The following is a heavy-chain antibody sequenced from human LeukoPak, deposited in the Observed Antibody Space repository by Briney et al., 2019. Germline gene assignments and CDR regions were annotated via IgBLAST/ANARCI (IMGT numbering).Heavy chain of an antibody. CDR2: ISVDGRDT. CDR1: GFTFSNYP. Sequence: GGSLRLSCAASGFTFSNYPMHWVRQAPGKGLEWVVVISVDGRDTHYADSVKGRFTISRDNSKSTLYLQMNSVRVEDPAIYYCAKDRAIAAAGYYFDFWGQGTLVTVSS. J-gene: IGHJ4*02. CDR3: AKDRAIAAAGYYFDF. V-gene: IGHV3-30-3*01. D-gene: IGHD6-13*01.